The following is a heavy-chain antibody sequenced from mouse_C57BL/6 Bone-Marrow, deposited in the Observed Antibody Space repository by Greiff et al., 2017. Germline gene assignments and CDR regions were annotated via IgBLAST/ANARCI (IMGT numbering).Heavy chain of an antibody. CDR2: ISNGGGST. CDR1: GFTFSDYY. D-gene: IGHD1-1*01. Sequence: EVKLMESGGGLVQPGGSLKLSCAASGFTFSDYYMYWVRQTPEKRLEWVAYISNGGGSTYYPDTVKGRFTISRDNAKNTLYLQMSRLKSEDTAMYYCARGDYGSSFDYWGQGTTLTVSS. V-gene: IGHV5-12*01. J-gene: IGHJ2*01. CDR3: ARGDYGSSFDY.